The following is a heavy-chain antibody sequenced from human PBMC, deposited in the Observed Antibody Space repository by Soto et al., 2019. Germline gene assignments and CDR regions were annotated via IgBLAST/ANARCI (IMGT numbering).Heavy chain of an antibody. CDR3: ARESPEDIFFTEPDFDY. CDR2: ISYDGSNK. V-gene: IGHV3-30-3*01. D-gene: IGHD2-15*01. Sequence: PGGSLRLSCAASGFTFSSYAMYWVRQAPGKGLEWVAVISYDGSNKYYADSVKGRFTISRDNSKNTLYLQMNSLRAEDTAVYYCARESPEDIFFTEPDFDYWGQGTLVTVSS. J-gene: IGHJ4*02. CDR1: GFTFSSYA.